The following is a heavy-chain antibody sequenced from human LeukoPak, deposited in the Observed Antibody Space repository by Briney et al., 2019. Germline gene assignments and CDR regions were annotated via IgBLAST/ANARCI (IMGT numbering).Heavy chain of an antibody. D-gene: IGHD6-13*01. J-gene: IGHJ6*02. V-gene: IGHV1-18*01. CDR2: ISAYNGNT. Sequence: ASGKVSCKASGYTFTSYGISWVRQAPGQGLEWMGWISAYNGNTNYAQKLQGRVTMTTDTSTSTAYMELRSLRSDDTAVYYCARYQNPLTRYSSSWYQTPTYYYYYYGMDVWGQGTTVTVSS. CDR1: GYTFTSYG. CDR3: ARYQNPLTRYSSSWYQTPTYYYYYYGMDV.